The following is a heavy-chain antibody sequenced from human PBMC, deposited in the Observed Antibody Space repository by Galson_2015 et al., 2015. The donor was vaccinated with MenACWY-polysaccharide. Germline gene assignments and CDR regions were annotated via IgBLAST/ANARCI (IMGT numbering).Heavy chain of an antibody. CDR3: ARGYSAYD. CDR1: GFTFSTYW. Sequence: SLRLSCAASGFTFSTYWMHWVRQAPGTGLVWVSRIKSDGSSTNYADSVKGRFTISRDNAKNTLYLQMNSLRAEDTALYYCARGYSAYDWGQGTLVTVSA. V-gene: IGHV3-74*01. J-gene: IGHJ4*02. D-gene: IGHD5-12*01. CDR2: IKSDGSST.